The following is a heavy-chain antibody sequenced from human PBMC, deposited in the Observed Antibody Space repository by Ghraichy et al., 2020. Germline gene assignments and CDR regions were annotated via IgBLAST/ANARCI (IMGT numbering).Heavy chain of an antibody. J-gene: IGHJ4*02. Sequence: GGSLRLSCSASGFTFSSYAIHWVRQAPGKGLQYVSAVSSKTGGSTYYADSVKGRFTISRDNSKNTVYLQMSSLRAEDTAVYYCVKGGTTVVREKRDWGQGTLVTVSS. CDR1: GFTFSSYA. CDR3: VKGGTTVVREKRD. D-gene: IGHD4-23*01. V-gene: IGHV3-64D*06. CDR2: VSSKTGGST.